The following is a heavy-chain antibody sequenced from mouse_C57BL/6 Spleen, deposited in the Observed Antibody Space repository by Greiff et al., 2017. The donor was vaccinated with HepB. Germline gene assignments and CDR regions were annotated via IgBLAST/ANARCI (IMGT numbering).Heavy chain of an antibody. Sequence: EVHLVESGGGLVKPGGSLKLSCAASGFTFSDHGMHWVRQAPEKGLEWVAYISSGSSTIYYADTVKGRFTISRDNAKNTLFLQMTSLRSEDTAMYYCARGPAIYDGYYGFAYWGQGTLVTVSA. D-gene: IGHD2-3*01. CDR1: GFTFSDHG. V-gene: IGHV5-17*01. CDR2: ISSGSSTI. CDR3: ARGPAIYDGYYGFAY. J-gene: IGHJ3*01.